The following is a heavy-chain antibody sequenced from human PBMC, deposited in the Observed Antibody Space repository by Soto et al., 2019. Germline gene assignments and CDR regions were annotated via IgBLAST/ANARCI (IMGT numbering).Heavy chain of an antibody. J-gene: IGHJ3*02. CDR3: AKLIGYCSGGSCHSSPHDAFDI. CDR2: ISGSGDST. CDR1: GFTFMNYA. V-gene: IGHV3-23*01. Sequence: GGSLRLSCAASGFTFMNYAMSWVRQAPGKGLEWVSAISGSGDSTSSADSVKGRFAISRDNSNNTLYLQMDSLRDEDTAVYYCAKLIGYCSGGSCHSSPHDAFDIWGHGTMVTVSS. D-gene: IGHD2-15*01.